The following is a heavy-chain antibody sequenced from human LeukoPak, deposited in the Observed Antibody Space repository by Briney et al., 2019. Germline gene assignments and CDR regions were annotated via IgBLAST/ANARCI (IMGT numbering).Heavy chain of an antibody. J-gene: IGHJ6*02. CDR3: ARGGSSWYDGGYYYYGMDV. V-gene: IGHV3-30*02. Sequence: GGSLRLSCAASGFTFSSYGMHWVRQAPGKGLEWVAFIRYDGSNKYYADSVKGRFTISRDNAKNSLYLQMNSLRAEDTAVYYCARGGSSWYDGGYYYYGMDVWGQGTTVTVSS. CDR1: GFTFSSYG. CDR2: IRYDGSNK. D-gene: IGHD6-13*01.